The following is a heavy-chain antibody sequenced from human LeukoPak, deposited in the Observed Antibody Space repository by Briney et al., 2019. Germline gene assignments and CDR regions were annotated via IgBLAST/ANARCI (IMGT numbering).Heavy chain of an antibody. V-gene: IGHV3-9*01. CDR3: AKDKAYSYGLAFDY. Sequence: PGGSLRLSCAASGFTFSSYGMHWVRQAPGKGLEWVSGISWNSGSIGYADSVKGRFTISRDNAKNSLYLQMNSLRAEDTALYYCAKDKAYSYGLAFDYWGQGTLVTVSS. D-gene: IGHD5-18*01. J-gene: IGHJ4*02. CDR2: ISWNSGSI. CDR1: GFTFSSYG.